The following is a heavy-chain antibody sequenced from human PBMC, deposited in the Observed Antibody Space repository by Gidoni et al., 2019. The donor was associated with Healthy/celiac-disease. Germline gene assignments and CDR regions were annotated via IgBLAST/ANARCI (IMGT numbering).Heavy chain of an antibody. Sequence: VSVISYDGRNKYYADSVKSRFTISRDKSKNTLYLQMNSLRAEDTAVYYCARDKADGMGWFDPWGQGTLVTVSS. D-gene: IGHD6-13*01. V-gene: IGHV3-30*01. CDR3: ARDKADGMGWFDP. J-gene: IGHJ5*02. CDR2: ISYDGRNK.